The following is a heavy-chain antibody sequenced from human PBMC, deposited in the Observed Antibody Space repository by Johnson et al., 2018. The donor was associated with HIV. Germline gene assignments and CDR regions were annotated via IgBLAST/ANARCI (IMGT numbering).Heavy chain of an antibody. CDR2: ISSNGGST. D-gene: IGHD5-18*01. V-gene: IGHV3-64*01. CDR1: GFTFDDYG. CDR3: ARGMWIPEIDAIDI. J-gene: IGHJ3*02. Sequence: VQLVESGGGVVRPGGSLRLSCAASGFTFDDYGMSWVRQAPGKGLEYVSAISSNGGSTYYANSVKGRFTISRDNSKNTLYLQMNSLRAEDTAMYYCARGMWIPEIDAIDIWGQGTMVTVSS.